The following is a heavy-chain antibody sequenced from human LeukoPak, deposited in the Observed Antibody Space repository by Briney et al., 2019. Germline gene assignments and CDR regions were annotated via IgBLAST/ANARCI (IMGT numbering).Heavy chain of an antibody. Sequence: GGSLRLSCAASGFSFSSYDMNWVRQAPGKGLEWISYISTGSITTYYADSVKGRFTISRDNAKNSLCLQMNSLRDEDTAVYYCARDAAFSAFNMWGQGTMVTVSS. J-gene: IGHJ3*02. CDR1: GFSFSSYD. D-gene: IGHD2-15*01. CDR3: ARDAAFSAFNM. CDR2: ISTGSITT. V-gene: IGHV3-48*02.